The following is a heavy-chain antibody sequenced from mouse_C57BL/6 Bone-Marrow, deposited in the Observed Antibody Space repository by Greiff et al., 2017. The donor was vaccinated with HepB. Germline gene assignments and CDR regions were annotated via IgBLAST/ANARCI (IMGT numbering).Heavy chain of an antibody. J-gene: IGHJ1*03. D-gene: IGHD1-1*02. CDR3: ARDDGYWYFDV. Sequence: EVQLVDSGGGLVQSGRSLRLSCATSGFTFSDFYMEWVRQAPGKGLEWIAASRNKANDYTTEYSASVKGRFIVSRDTSQSILYLQMKALRAEDTAIYYCARDDGYWYFDVWGTGTTVTVSS. CDR1: GFTFSDFY. V-gene: IGHV7-1*01. CDR2: SRNKANDYTT.